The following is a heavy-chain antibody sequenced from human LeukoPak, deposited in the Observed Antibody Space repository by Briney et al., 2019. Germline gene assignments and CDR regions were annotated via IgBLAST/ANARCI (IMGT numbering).Heavy chain of an antibody. V-gene: IGHV1-69*01. Sequence: ASVKVSCKASGGTFSSYAISWVRQAPGQGLEWMGGIIPIFGTANYAQKFQGRVTITADESTSTAYMELSSLRSEDTAVYYCARAAARPPSYYYYGMDVWGQGTTVTVSS. J-gene: IGHJ6*02. CDR2: IIPIFGTA. D-gene: IGHD6-6*01. CDR1: GGTFSSYA. CDR3: ARAAARPPSYYYYGMDV.